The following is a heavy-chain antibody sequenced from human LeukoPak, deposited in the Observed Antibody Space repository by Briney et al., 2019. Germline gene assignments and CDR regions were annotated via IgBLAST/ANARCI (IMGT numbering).Heavy chain of an antibody. J-gene: IGHJ4*02. CDR2: VKSKADGGTT. V-gene: IGHV3-15*01. CDR3: TTTPGRDY. Sequence: GGSLRLSCAASGFTFNSYAMSWVRQAPGKGLEWVGRVKSKADGGTTDYAAPVKGRFIISRDDSQNTLYLQMDSLKTEDTAVYYCTTTPGRDYWGQGTLVTVSS. CDR1: GFTFNSYA. D-gene: IGHD3-10*01.